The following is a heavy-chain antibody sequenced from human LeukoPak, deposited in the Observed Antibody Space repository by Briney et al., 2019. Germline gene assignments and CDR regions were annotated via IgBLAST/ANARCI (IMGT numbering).Heavy chain of an antibody. J-gene: IGHJ2*01. CDR3: ARSGDMGLVMIRYFDL. CDR1: GFTFNTYA. V-gene: IGHV3-23*01. Sequence: GGSLRLSCAASGFTFNTYAMYWVRQAPGKGLEWVSGIFGSGGSAHYADSVKGRFTISRDNSKNTLYLQMNSLRVEDTAVYYCARSGDMGLVMIRYFDLWGRGTLVTVSS. CDR2: IFGSGGSA. D-gene: IGHD3-9*01.